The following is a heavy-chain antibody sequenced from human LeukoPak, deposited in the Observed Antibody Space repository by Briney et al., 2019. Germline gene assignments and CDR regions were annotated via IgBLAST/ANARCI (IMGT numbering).Heavy chain of an antibody. CDR2: ISASNGNT. D-gene: IGHD5-12*01. J-gene: IGHJ4*02. V-gene: IGHV1-18*01. Sequence: ASVKVSCKASGYTFINYGVTWVRQAPGQGLEWMGWISASNGNTNYAQKLQGRVTMTTETSTSTAYMELRSLGSDDTAVYYCARALSRGYGGYDYGLGYWGQGTLVTVSS. CDR3: ARALSRGYGGYDYGLGY. CDR1: GYTFINYG.